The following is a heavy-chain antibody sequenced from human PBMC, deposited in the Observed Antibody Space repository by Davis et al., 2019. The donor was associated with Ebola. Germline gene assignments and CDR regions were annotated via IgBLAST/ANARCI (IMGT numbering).Heavy chain of an antibody. V-gene: IGHV3-66*01. D-gene: IGHD5-12*01. CDR3: ARDLAYAFDI. CDR1: GFTVSSNY. Sequence: GESLKISCAASGFTVSSNYMSWVRQAPGKGLEWVSVIYSGGSTYYADSVKGRFTISRDNSKNTLYLQMNSLRAEDMAVYYCARDLAYAFDIWGQGTMVTVSS. CDR2: IYSGGST. J-gene: IGHJ3*02.